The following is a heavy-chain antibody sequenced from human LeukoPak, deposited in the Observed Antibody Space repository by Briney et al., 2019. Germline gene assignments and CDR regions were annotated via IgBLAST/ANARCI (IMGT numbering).Heavy chain of an antibody. Sequence: GSLRLSCAASGFTFSSYTMSWVRQAPGKGLEWVSGISGGGGSTFYADSVKGRFTISRDNAKNSLYLQMNSLRAEDTAVYYCARDRYSSSWYVYYYYYYMDVWGKGTTVTVSS. J-gene: IGHJ6*03. CDR1: GFTFSSYT. CDR2: ISGGGGST. D-gene: IGHD6-13*01. V-gene: IGHV3-23*01. CDR3: ARDRYSSSWYVYYYYYYMDV.